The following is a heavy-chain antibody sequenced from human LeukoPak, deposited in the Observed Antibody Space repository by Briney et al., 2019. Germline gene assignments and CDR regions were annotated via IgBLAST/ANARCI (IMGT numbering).Heavy chain of an antibody. J-gene: IGHJ3*02. D-gene: IGHD1-26*01. CDR2: IYYSGST. CDR3: ARDQAAERAFDI. V-gene: IGHV4-39*07. CDR1: GGSISSSSYY. Sequence: SGTLSLTCTVSGGSISSSSYYWGWIRQPPGKGLEWIGSIYYSGSTYYNPSLKSRVTISVDRSKNQFSLKLSSVTAADTAVYYCARDQAAERAFDIWGQGTMVTVSS.